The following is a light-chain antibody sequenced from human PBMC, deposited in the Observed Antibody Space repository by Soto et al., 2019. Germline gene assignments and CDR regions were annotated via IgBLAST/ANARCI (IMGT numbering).Light chain of an antibody. Sequence: QSVLTQPPSASGTPGQRVAISCSGSISNSGSNYVYWYQQLPGTAPKLLIYRNDQRPSGVPDRFSGSKSAPSASLAITGLRSEDEADYFCATWDDTLTTLVFGRGTKVTVL. CDR1: ISNSGSNY. J-gene: IGLJ3*02. CDR2: RND. CDR3: ATWDDTLTTLV. V-gene: IGLV1-47*01.